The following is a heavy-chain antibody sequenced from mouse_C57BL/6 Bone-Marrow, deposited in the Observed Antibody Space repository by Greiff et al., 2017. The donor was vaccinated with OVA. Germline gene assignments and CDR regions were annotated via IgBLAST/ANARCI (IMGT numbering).Heavy chain of an antibody. CDR2: IDPSDSYT. J-gene: IGHJ4*01. V-gene: IGHV1-69*01. CDR3: ARTPHHSGVDY. Sequence: QVQLQQPGAELVMPGASVKLSCKASGYTFTSYWMHWVKQRPGQGLEWIGEIDPSDSYTNYNQKFKSKATLTVDKSSSTAYMQLSSLTSEDSAVYYCARTPHHSGVDYWGQGTSVTVSS. CDR1: GYTFTSYW.